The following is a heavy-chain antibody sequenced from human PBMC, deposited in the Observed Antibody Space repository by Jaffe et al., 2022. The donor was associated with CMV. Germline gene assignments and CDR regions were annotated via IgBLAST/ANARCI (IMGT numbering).Heavy chain of an antibody. CDR3: ARFKGVKSYYYYGMDV. CDR1: GFTFSSYW. J-gene: IGHJ6*02. Sequence: EVQLVESGGGLVQPGGSLRLSCAASGFTFSSYWMSWVRQAPGKGLEWVANIKQDGSEKYYVDSVKGRFTISRDNAKNSLYLQMNSLRAEDTAVYYCARFKGVKSYYYYGMDVWGQGTTVTVSS. CDR2: IKQDGSEK. D-gene: IGHD3-10*01. V-gene: IGHV3-7*01.